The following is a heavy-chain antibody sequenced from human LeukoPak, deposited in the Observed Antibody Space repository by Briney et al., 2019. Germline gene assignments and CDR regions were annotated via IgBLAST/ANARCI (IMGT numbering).Heavy chain of an antibody. J-gene: IGHJ4*02. D-gene: IGHD6-13*01. CDR3: ARGVYIAAAQYAY. V-gene: IGHV4-61*08. Sequence: PSETLSLTCTVSGGSISSGDFYWSWIRQHPGKGLEWIGYIYYSGSTYYNPSLKSRVTISVDTSKNQFSLKLSSVTAADTAVYYCARGVYIAAAQYAYWGQGTLVTVSS. CDR1: GGSISSGDFY. CDR2: IYYSGST.